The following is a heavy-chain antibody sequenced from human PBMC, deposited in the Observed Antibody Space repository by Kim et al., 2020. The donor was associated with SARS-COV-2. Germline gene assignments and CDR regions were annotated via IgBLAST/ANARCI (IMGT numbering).Heavy chain of an antibody. CDR1: GYTFTSYY. Sequence: ASVKVSCKASGYTFTSYYMHWVRRAPGQGLEWMGIINPSGGSTSYAQKFQGRVTMTRDTSTSTVYMELSSLRSEDTAVYYCARVTTADAFDIWGQGTMVTVSS. J-gene: IGHJ3*02. V-gene: IGHV1-46*01. CDR3: ARVTTADAFDI. CDR2: INPSGGST. D-gene: IGHD4-17*01.